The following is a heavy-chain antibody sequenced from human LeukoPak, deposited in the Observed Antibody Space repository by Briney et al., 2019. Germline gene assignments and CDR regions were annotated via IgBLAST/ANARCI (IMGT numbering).Heavy chain of an antibody. CDR2: IYHSGST. Sequence: SETLSLTCTVSGYSINSGYYWGWIRQPPGKGLEWIGSIYHSGSTYYNPSLKSRVTISLDRSKNHFSLKLSSVTAADTAVYYCARARPYYFDYWGQGTLVTVSS. J-gene: IGHJ4*02. CDR1: GYSINSGYY. V-gene: IGHV4-38-2*02. CDR3: ARARPYYFDY.